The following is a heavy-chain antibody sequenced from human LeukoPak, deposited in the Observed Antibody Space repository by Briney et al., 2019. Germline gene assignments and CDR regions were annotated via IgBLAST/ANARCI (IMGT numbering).Heavy chain of an antibody. CDR2: ISSSSSTI. CDR1: GFTFSSYS. V-gene: IGHV3-48*01. CDR3: ARVGDFWSGYDYYYGMDV. D-gene: IGHD3-3*01. J-gene: IGHJ6*02. Sequence: GGSLRLSCAASGFTFSSYSMNWVRQAPGKGLEWASYISSSSSTIYYADSVKGRFTISRDNAKNSLYLQMNSLRAEDTAVYYCARVGDFWSGYDYYYGMDVWGQGTTVTVSS.